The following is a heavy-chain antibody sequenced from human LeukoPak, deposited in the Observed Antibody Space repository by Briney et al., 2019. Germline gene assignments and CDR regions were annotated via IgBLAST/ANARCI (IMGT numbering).Heavy chain of an antibody. Sequence: PSETLSLTCTTSGGSISSGSYYWSWIRQPAGKGLEWIGRIYTSGSTNYNPSLKSRVTISVDTSKNQFSLKLSSVTAADTAVYYCARETGYSSGWPDYWGQGTLVTVSS. CDR2: IYTSGST. J-gene: IGHJ4*02. CDR1: GGSISSGSYY. D-gene: IGHD6-19*01. V-gene: IGHV4-61*02. CDR3: ARETGYSSGWPDY.